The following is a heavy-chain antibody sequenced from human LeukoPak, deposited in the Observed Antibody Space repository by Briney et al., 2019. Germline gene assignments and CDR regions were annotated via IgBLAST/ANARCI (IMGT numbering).Heavy chain of an antibody. CDR3: ARLVGAATDPFDY. CDR1: AGSISSSSYY. Sequence: PSETLSLTCTVSAGSISSSSYYWGWLRQPAGKGLEWIGTIYYSGTTYYNPSLKSRVTISVGTSRNQFSLKVSSVTAADTAVYYCARLVGAATDPFDYWGQGTLVTVSS. J-gene: IGHJ4*02. D-gene: IGHD1-26*01. CDR2: IYYSGTT. V-gene: IGHV4-39*01.